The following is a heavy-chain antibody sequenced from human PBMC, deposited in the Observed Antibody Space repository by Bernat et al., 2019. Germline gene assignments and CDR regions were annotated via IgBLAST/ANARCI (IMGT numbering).Heavy chain of an antibody. J-gene: IGHJ4*02. CDR1: GFTFSSYA. CDR2: ISYDGSNK. Sequence: VQLVESGAVVVQPGGSLRLSCATSGFTFSSYAMHWVRQAPGKGLEWVAVISYDGSNKYYADSVKGRFTISRDNSKNTLYLQMNSLRAEDTAVYYCARTTVYDFWSGGPDYWGQGTLVTVSS. V-gene: IGHV3-30-3*01. CDR3: ARTTVYDFWSGGPDY. D-gene: IGHD3-3*01.